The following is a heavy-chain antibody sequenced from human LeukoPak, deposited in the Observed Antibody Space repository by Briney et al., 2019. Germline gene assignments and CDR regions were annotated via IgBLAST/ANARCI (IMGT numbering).Heavy chain of an antibody. J-gene: IGHJ4*02. Sequence: QTGGSLRLSCAASGFTFSNYAMSWVRQAPGKGLEWVAVISYDGSNKYYADSVKGRFTISRDNSKNTLYLQMNSLSAEDTAVYYCATNDYSNYGGVDYWGQGTLVTVSS. D-gene: IGHD4-11*01. CDR1: GFTFSNYA. CDR3: ATNDYSNYGGVDY. CDR2: ISYDGSNK. V-gene: IGHV3-30*03.